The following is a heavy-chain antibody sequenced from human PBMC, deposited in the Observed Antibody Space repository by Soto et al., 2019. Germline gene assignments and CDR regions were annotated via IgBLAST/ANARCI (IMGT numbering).Heavy chain of an antibody. J-gene: IGHJ5*02. V-gene: IGHV4-31*03. CDR2: TYYSGST. CDR1: GGSISSGGNY. D-gene: IGHD1-1*01. Sequence: QVQLQESGPGLVKPSQTLSLTCTVSGGSISSGGNYWSWIRQHPGKGLEWIGYTYYSGSTYYNPSLKSRVLMSVDRSKNQFSLKLSSVTAADTAVYYCARDQTPDDVGWFDPWGQGTLVTVSS. CDR3: ARDQTPDDVGWFDP.